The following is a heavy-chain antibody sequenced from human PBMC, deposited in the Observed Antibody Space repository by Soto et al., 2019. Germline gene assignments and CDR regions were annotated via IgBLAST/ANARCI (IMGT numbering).Heavy chain of an antibody. CDR2: ISPYNGDT. V-gene: IGHV1-18*04. CDR1: GYTFTTYG. CDR3: ARTPRAQMIVLEAATRFDY. J-gene: IGHJ4*02. Sequence: ASVKVSCKDSGYTFTTYGFNWVRQAPGQGLEWMGWISPYNGDTIYAQNFQGRVTLTTDTSTSTAYMELRTLTSDDTAVYYCARTPRAQMIVLEAATRFDYWGQGTLVTVSS. D-gene: IGHD2-15*01.